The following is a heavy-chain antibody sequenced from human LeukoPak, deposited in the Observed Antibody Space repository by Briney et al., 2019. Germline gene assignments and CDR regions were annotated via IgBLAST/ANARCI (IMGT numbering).Heavy chain of an antibody. V-gene: IGHV4-59*01. CDR3: ARLTDSSAYKGWFDP. J-gene: IGHJ5*02. CDR1: GGSISSYY. D-gene: IGHD3-22*01. CDR2: IHYTGST. Sequence: PSETLSLTCTVSGGSISSYYRSWIRQPPGKGLEWIGYIHYTGSTNQSPSLKSRVTISIDTSKNQFSLKLTSVTAADTAVYYCARLTDSSAYKGWFDPWGQGILVTVSS.